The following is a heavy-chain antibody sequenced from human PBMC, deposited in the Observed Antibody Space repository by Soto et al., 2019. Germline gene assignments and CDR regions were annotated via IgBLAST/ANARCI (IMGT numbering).Heavy chain of an antibody. CDR2: INHSGST. Sequence: TSETLSLTCAVYGGSFSGYYWSWIRQPPGKGLEWIGEINHSGSTNYNPSLKSRVTISVDTSKNQFSLKLSSVTAADTAVYYCARGITMVRGVSWGQGTLVTVSS. D-gene: IGHD3-10*01. V-gene: IGHV4-34*01. J-gene: IGHJ4*02. CDR3: ARGITMVRGVS. CDR1: GGSFSGYY.